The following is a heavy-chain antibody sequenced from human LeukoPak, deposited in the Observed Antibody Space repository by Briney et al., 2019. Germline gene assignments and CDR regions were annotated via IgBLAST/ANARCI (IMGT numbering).Heavy chain of an antibody. V-gene: IGHV1-2*02. CDR3: ARARRQWELDDAFDI. J-gene: IGHJ3*02. Sequence: ASVKVSCKASGYTFSGYYMHWVRQAPGQGLEWMGWINPKSGGTNEAQKFHDRVTMTRDTSIRTAYMEVSRLRSDDTAVYYCARARRQWELDDAFDIWGQGTMVTISS. CDR2: INPKSGGT. CDR1: GYTFSGYY. D-gene: IGHD1-26*01.